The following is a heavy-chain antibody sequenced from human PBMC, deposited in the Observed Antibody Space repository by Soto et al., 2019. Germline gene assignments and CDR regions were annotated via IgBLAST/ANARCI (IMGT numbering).Heavy chain of an antibody. D-gene: IGHD2-15*01. CDR1: GFNFSTYT. V-gene: IGHV3-21*01. CDR3: ARDRCSGGSCYRTYAVDM. Sequence: EAQLVESGGGLVKPGGSLRVSCAASGFNFSTYTMNWVRQAPGKGLEWVSSISGNNVYLYYADSVKGRFSISRDNAKNSLTMQMNSLRAEETAIYYCARDRCSGGSCYRTYAVDMWGQGTLVTVSS. CDR2: ISGNNVYL. J-gene: IGHJ3*02.